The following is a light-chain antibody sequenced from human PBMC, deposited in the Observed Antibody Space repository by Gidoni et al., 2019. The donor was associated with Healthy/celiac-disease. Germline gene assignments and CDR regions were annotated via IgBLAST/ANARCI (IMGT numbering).Light chain of an antibody. CDR3: QQRSNWPPT. V-gene: IGKV3-11*01. CDR1: QSVSSY. Sequence: EIVLTQSPATLSLSPGERATLSRRASQSVSSYLAWYQQKPGQAPRLLIYDASNRATGIPARFSGSGSGTDLTLTISSLEPEDFAVYYCQQRSNWPPTFGGGTKVEIK. J-gene: IGKJ4*01. CDR2: DAS.